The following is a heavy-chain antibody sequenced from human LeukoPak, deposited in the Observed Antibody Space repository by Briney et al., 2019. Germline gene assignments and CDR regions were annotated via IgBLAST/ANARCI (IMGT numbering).Heavy chain of an antibody. CDR3: VRGSYSGTDYYFDD. CDR2: IKKDGSEK. Sequence: SGGSLRLSCAASGFTFSRNWMTWARQVPGKGPEWVANIKKDGSEKYYVDFVKGRFTISRDNAKNLLYLQMNSLRAEDTALYYCVRGSYSGTDYYFDDWGQGTLVIVSS. CDR1: GFTFSRNW. V-gene: IGHV3-7*01. D-gene: IGHD1-26*01. J-gene: IGHJ4*02.